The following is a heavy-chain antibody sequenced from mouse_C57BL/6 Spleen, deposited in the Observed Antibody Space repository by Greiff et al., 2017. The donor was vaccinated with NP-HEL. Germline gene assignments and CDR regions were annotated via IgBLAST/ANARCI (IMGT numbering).Heavy chain of an antibody. CDR2: ISDGGSYT. J-gene: IGHJ1*03. CDR3: ARVPTTVVVDWYFDV. CDR1: GFTFSSYA. Sequence: EVKVVESGGGLVKPGGSLKLSCAASGFTFSSYAMSWVRQTPEKRLEWVATISDGGSYTYYPDNVKGRFTISRDNAKNNLYLQMSHLKSEDTAMYYCARVPTTVVVDWYFDVWGTGTTVTVSS. V-gene: IGHV5-4*03. D-gene: IGHD1-1*01.